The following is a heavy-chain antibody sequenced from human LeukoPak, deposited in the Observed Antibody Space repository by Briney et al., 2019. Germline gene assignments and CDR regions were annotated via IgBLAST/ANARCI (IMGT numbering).Heavy chain of an antibody. Sequence: SETLSLTCAVYSGSLSAYYWSWIRQPPGKGLEWIGEINHSGSTNYNPSLKSRVTMSVDTSKKQFSLKLSSVTAADTAVYYCARGNNGYCSGGRCYPFDYWGQGTLVTVSS. CDR1: SGSLSAYY. CDR2: INHSGST. D-gene: IGHD2-15*01. CDR3: ARGNNGYCSGGRCYPFDY. V-gene: IGHV4-34*01. J-gene: IGHJ4*02.